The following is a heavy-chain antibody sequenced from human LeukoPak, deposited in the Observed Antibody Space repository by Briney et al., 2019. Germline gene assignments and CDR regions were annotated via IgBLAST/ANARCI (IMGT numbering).Heavy chain of an antibody. CDR3: AELGITMIGGV. V-gene: IGHV3-11*04. D-gene: IGHD3-10*02. J-gene: IGHJ6*04. Sequence: GGSLRLSCVASGFTFSDYYMSWIRQAPGKGLEWVSYISSTGTTIHYAHSVKGRFTISRDNAKTSLYLQMNSLRAEDTAVYYCAELGITMIGGVWGKGTTVTISS. CDR2: ISSTGTTI. CDR1: GFTFSDYY.